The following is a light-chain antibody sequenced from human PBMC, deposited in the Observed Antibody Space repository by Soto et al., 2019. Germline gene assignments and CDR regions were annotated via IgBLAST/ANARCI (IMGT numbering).Light chain of an antibody. V-gene: IGKV3-15*01. J-gene: IGKJ2*01. Sequence: EIVMTQSPATLSVSPGERATLSCRASQSVSSNLAWYQQKPGLAPRLLIYGASTRATGIPARFSGSGSGTEFTLTISSLQSEDFAVYYCQQYNNWPPRVTFGQGTKLEIK. CDR1: QSVSSN. CDR3: QQYNNWPPRVT. CDR2: GAS.